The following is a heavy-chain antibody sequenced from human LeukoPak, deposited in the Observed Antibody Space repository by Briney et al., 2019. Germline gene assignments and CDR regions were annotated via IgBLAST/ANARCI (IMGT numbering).Heavy chain of an antibody. CDR2: IDPYSGNK. CDR1: GYTFTTSS. V-gene: IGHV1-18*01. Sequence: ASVKVSCKASGYTFTTSSITWVRQAPGQGLEWMEWIDPYSGNKNYAQKLQGRVTLTTDTSTSTAYMELRSLRSVDTAVYYCARDFPGITKLPASWGQGTLVTVSS. CDR3: ARDFPGITKLPAS. D-gene: IGHD1-20*01. J-gene: IGHJ5*02.